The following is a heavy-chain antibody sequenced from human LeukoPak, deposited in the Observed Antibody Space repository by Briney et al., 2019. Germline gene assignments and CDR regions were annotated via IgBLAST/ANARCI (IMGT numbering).Heavy chain of an antibody. V-gene: IGHV4-39*07. CDR2: IYYTGIS. CDR1: GASITIGAESYH. CDR3: VRADYNGGNPGSFDI. D-gene: IGHD2-8*01. J-gene: IGHJ3*02. Sequence: SETLSLTCTVSGASITIGAESYHWGWIRQPPGKGLEWIGTIYYTGISYYNPSLESRVTSSLDTSKNQFSLTLNSVTAADTAVYYCVRADYNGGNPGSFDIWGRGTMVTVSS.